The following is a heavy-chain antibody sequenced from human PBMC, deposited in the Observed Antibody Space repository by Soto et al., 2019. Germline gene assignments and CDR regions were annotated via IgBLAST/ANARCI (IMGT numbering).Heavy chain of an antibody. CDR1: GYTFSSIG. Sequence: ASVKVSCKASGYTFSSIGISWVRQAPGQGLEWMGWISPYKGNTHYAQGLQGRVTMTTDTSTSTAYMELSSLRSEDTAMYYCARGWEISSGYSSDNWFDPWGQGTLVTVSS. CDR2: ISPYKGNT. V-gene: IGHV1-18*01. J-gene: IGHJ5*02. CDR3: ARGWEISSGYSSDNWFDP. D-gene: IGHD3-22*01.